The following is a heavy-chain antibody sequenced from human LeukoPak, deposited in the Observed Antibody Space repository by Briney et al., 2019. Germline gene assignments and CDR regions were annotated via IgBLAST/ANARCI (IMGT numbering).Heavy chain of an antibody. CDR1: GLTLSSYS. V-gene: IGHV3-23*01. CDR2: ISGSGDST. Sequence: PGRCLRLSCAVSGLTLSSYSMTWVRHPPRKGREWVSGISGSGDSTYYADSVRGRFTISRENPKNTLYLQMNSLRAEDTAVYYCAKHVGPSCYTEFDYWGQGTLVTVSS. D-gene: IGHD2-2*02. J-gene: IGHJ4*02. CDR3: AKHVGPSCYTEFDY.